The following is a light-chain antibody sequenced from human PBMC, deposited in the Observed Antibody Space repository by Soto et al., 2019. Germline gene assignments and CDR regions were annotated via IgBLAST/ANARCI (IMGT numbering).Light chain of an antibody. V-gene: IGKV1-5*03. Sequence: DIQMTRSPSTLSASVGDRVTITCRASQSISSWLAWFQQKPGKAPKLLIYKASSLESGVPSRFSGSGSGTEFTLTISSLQPDDFATYYCQQYNSYPITFGGGTKVEIK. CDR3: QQYNSYPIT. CDR1: QSISSW. CDR2: KAS. J-gene: IGKJ4*01.